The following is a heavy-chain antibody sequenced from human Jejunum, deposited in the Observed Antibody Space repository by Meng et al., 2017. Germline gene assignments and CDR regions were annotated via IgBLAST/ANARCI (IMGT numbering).Heavy chain of an antibody. V-gene: IGHV4-4*02. J-gene: IGHJ4*02. Sequence: QVQLQESGQGLVKPSGTLSLTCAVSGGYINKENWWSWVRQSPERGLEWIGEIYNGGNTNYNPSLNRRVTMSVDESTNQMSLKLTSVTAADTAVYYCVRGEFAMLARFDFWGQGILVTVSS. CDR3: VRGEFAMLARFDF. CDR1: GGYINKENW. D-gene: IGHD2-2*01. CDR2: IYNGGNT.